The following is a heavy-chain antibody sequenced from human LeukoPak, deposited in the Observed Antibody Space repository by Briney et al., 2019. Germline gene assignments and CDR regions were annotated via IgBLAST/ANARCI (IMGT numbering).Heavy chain of an antibody. CDR1: GYTFTGYY. V-gene: IGHV1-69*13. D-gene: IGHD5/OR15-5a*01. CDR3: ARTVNRGYSFYYSDY. J-gene: IGHJ4*02. CDR2: IILIFGTA. Sequence: SVKVSCKASGYTFTGYYMHWVRQAPGQGLEWMGGIILIFGTANYAQKFQGRVTITADESTSTAYMELSSVTAADTAVYYCARTVNRGYSFYYSDYWGQGTLVTVSS.